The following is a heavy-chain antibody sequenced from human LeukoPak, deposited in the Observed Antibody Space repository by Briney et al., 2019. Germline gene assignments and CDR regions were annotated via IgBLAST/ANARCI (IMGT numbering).Heavy chain of an antibody. Sequence: PSETLSLTCTVSGYSISSGYYWGWIRQPPGKGLEWIGQINHSGSTNYNPSLKSRVTISVDTSKNQFSLKLSSVTAADTAVYYCARGRYRFDPWGQGTLVTVSS. CDR1: GYSISSGYY. V-gene: IGHV4-38-2*02. CDR3: ARGRYRFDP. CDR2: INHSGST. D-gene: IGHD5-18*01. J-gene: IGHJ5*02.